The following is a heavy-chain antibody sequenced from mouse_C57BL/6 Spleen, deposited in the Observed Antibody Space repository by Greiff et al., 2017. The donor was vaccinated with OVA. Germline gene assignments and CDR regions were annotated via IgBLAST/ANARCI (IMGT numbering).Heavy chain of an antibody. CDR1: GFTFSSYG. Sequence: EVQLVESGGDLVKPGGSLKLSCAASGFTFSSYGMSWVRQTPDKRLEWVATISSGGSYTYYPDSVKGRFTISRDNAKNTLYLQMSSLKSEDTAMYYCASGGLDYAMDYWGQGTSVTVSS. D-gene: IGHD2-2*01. V-gene: IGHV5-6*01. CDR2: ISSGGSYT. CDR3: ASGGLDYAMDY. J-gene: IGHJ4*01.